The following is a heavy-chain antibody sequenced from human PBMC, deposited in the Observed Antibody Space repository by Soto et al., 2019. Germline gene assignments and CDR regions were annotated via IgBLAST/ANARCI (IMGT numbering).Heavy chain of an antibody. CDR3: ARVFDYWSGFYVY. Sequence: PSETLSLTCTVSGGSVRDGSYYWAWLRQPPGKGLEWIGHIYHSGSTIYNPSLKSRVTISIDTSKKQFSLRMTSLTAADTAVYFCARVFDYWSGFYVYWGQGILVTVS. V-gene: IGHV4-61*01. CDR1: GGSVRDGSYY. J-gene: IGHJ4*02. D-gene: IGHD3-3*01. CDR2: IYHSGST.